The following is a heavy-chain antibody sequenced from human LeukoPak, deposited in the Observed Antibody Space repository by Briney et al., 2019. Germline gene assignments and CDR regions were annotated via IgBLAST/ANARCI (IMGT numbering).Heavy chain of an antibody. CDR1: GFTFSSYW. CDR2: ISSDGSST. J-gene: IGHJ6*02. CDR3: AREDSTYYDFWSGYWGVYYYGMDV. V-gene: IGHV3-74*01. Sequence: GGSLRLSCAASGFTFSSYWMHWVRQAPGKGLVWVSRISSDGSSTSYADSVRGRFTISRDNAKNTLYLQMNSLRAEDTAVYYCAREDSTYYDFWSGYWGVYYYGMDVWGQGTTVTVSS. D-gene: IGHD3-3*01.